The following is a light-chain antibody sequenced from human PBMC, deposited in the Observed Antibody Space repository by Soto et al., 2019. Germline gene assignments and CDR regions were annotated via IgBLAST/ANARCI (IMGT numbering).Light chain of an antibody. CDR3: CSDVGGGVYV. Sequence: QSVLTQPPSASGTPGQRVTISCSGSSSNIGSNTVNWYQQLPGTAPKLLIYFNNLRPSGVPDRFSGSKSGTSASLTISGLQTDDEADYYCCSDVGGGVYVFGTGTKLTVL. CDR1: SSNIGSNT. CDR2: FNN. V-gene: IGLV1-44*01. J-gene: IGLJ1*01.